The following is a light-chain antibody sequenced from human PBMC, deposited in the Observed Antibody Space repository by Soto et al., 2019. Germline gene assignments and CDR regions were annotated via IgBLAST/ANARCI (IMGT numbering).Light chain of an antibody. CDR2: AAS. CDR1: QGITNF. Sequence: NIQMTQSPSAMSASVGDRVTITCRARQGITNFLAWFQQKPGKVANHLIFAASSLQSGVPSRFSGSGSGTEFTLTISSLQPEDFATYYCLQHNSYSFGGGTKVEIK. V-gene: IGKV1D-17*01. J-gene: IGKJ4*01. CDR3: LQHNSYS.